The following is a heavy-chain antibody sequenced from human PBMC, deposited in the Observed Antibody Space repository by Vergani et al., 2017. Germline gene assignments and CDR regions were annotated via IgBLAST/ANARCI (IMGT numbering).Heavy chain of an antibody. D-gene: IGHD5-18*01. J-gene: IGHJ4*02. Sequence: EVQLVESGGGLVPPGRSLRLSCAASGFSFGDYAMTWVRQAPGKGLEWVAFISNKAYGGTTEYAASVKGRFTISRDDSKRLAYLQLSGLKTEDTAVYYCSRGRGYSFGDSDFWGQGTLVNVSS. CDR3: SRGRGYSFGDSDF. V-gene: IGHV3-49*04. CDR1: GFSFGDYA. CDR2: ISNKAYGGTT.